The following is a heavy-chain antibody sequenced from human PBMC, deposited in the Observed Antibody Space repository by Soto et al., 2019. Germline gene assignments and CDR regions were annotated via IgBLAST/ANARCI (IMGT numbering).Heavy chain of an antibody. D-gene: IGHD3-10*01. CDR3: ARAKSNTMVRVPFDP. CDR2: ISSSSYI. V-gene: IGHV3-21*01. CDR1: GFTFSSYG. Sequence: GGSLRLSCAASGFTFSSYGMNWVRQAPGKGLEWVSSISSSSYIYYADSVKGRFTISRDNAKNSLYLQMNSLRAEDTAVYYCARAKSNTMVRVPFDPWGQGTLVTASS. J-gene: IGHJ5*02.